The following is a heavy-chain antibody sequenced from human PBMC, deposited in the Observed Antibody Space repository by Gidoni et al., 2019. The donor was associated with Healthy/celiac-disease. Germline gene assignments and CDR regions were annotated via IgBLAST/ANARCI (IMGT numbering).Heavy chain of an antibody. Sequence: EVQLVESGGVLVQLGGSLRLSCAASGFTFSSSWMSWVRQAPGKGLEWVANIKQDGSEKYYVDSVKGRFTISRDNAKNSLYLQMNSLRAEDTAVYYCARVSDCSGGSCYSRFDYWGQGTLVTVSS. J-gene: IGHJ4*02. CDR3: ARVSDCSGGSCYSRFDY. V-gene: IGHV3-7*03. CDR2: IKQDGSEK. D-gene: IGHD2-15*01. CDR1: GFTFSSSW.